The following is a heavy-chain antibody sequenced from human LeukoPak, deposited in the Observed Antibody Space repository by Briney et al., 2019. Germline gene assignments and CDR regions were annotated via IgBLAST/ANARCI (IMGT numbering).Heavy chain of an antibody. D-gene: IGHD3-3*01. CDR2: INPNSGGT. J-gene: IGHJ4*02. V-gene: IGHV1-2*02. CDR3: ARDIEEWLISYFDY. Sequence: ASVKVSCKGSGYTFTGYYMHWVRQAPGQGLEWMGWINPNSGGTNYAQKFQGRVTISVDTSKDQLSLKLRSVTAADTAVYYCARDIEEWLISYFDYWGQGTLVTVSS. CDR1: GYTFTGYY.